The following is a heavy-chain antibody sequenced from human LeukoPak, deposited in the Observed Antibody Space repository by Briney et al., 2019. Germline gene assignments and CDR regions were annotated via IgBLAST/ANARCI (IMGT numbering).Heavy chain of an antibody. Sequence: GGSLRLSCSASGFTFNNYAMYWVRQAPGKGLEYVSAITDNGGGTYYADSVKGRFTISRDNSRETLYLQMNSLRAEDTAVYYCARQQGGWDNSFFDYWGQGTVVTISS. V-gene: IGHV3-64*04. D-gene: IGHD1-26*01. CDR2: ITDNGGGT. J-gene: IGHJ4*02. CDR1: GFTFNNYA. CDR3: ARQQGGWDNSFFDY.